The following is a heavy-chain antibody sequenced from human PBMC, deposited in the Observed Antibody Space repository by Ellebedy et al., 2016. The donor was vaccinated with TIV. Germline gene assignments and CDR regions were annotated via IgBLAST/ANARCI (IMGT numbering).Heavy chain of an antibody. Sequence: GESLKISCAASGFTFSNYWMSWVRQAPGKGLEWVANMNQVGSEKYYVDSVKGQFTISRDNAQNSLYLHMNNLRAEDTAVYYCARDPNSPGDTGYGDYWGQGVVVTVST. J-gene: IGHJ4*02. V-gene: IGHV3-7*03. CDR3: ARDPNSPGDTGYGDY. D-gene: IGHD5-12*01. CDR1: GFTFSNYW. CDR2: MNQVGSEK.